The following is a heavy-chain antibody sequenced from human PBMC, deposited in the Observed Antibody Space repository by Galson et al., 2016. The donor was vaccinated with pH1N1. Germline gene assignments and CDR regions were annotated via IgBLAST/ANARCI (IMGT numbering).Heavy chain of an antibody. J-gene: IGHJ4*02. Sequence: SLRLSCAASGFTFSSYGMSWVRQAPGKGLEWVANIKQDGSEKYYVDSVKGRFTISRDNAQNSLFLQMNSLRAEDTAVYYCARAIAAAGSHWGQGTLLTVSS. CDR2: IKQDGSEK. CDR1: GFTFSSYG. D-gene: IGHD6-13*01. V-gene: IGHV3-7*01. CDR3: ARAIAAAGSH.